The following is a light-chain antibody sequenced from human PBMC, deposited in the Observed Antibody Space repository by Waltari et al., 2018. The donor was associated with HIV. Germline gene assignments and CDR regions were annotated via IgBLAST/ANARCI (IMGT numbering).Light chain of an antibody. CDR3: CSYAGSNTYL. CDR1: SSDVGSYNY. J-gene: IGLJ1*01. V-gene: IGLV2-23*02. Sequence: QSALTQPASVSGFPGQSITISCTGRSSDVGSYNYVSWYQQHPGKAHKLLIYDVSKRPSGVSNRFSGSKSGNTASLTISGLQAEDEADYYCCSYAGSNTYLFGTGTEVTVL. CDR2: DVS.